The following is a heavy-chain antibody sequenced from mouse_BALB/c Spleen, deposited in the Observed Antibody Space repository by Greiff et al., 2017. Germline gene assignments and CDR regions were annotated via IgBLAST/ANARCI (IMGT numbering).Heavy chain of an antibody. Sequence: EVQVVESGGGLVQPGGSMKLSCVASGFTFSNYWMNWVRQSPEKGLEWVAEIRLKSNNYATHYAESVKGRFTISRDDSKSSVYLQMNNLRAEDTGIYYCTRDWDWYFDVWGAGTTVTVSS. J-gene: IGHJ1*01. CDR1: GFTFSNYW. V-gene: IGHV6-6*02. CDR3: TRDWDWYFDV. D-gene: IGHD4-1*01. CDR2: IRLKSNNYAT.